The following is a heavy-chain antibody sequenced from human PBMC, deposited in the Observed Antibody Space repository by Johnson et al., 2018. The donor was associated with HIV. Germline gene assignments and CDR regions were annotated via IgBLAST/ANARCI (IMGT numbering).Heavy chain of an antibody. Sequence: VPLVESRGGLKQPGGSLRLSCAASGFTFSSYDMHWVRQATGKGLEWVSTIGTAGDTYYPGSVKGRFTVSREDAKNSLYLQMNSLRAEDTAVYYCARERGYSSVLWKLSEDAFDIWGQGTMVTVSS. J-gene: IGHJ3*02. V-gene: IGHV3-13*01. CDR2: IGTAGDT. CDR3: ARERGYSSVLWKLSEDAFDI. CDR1: GFTFSSYD. D-gene: IGHD6-19*01.